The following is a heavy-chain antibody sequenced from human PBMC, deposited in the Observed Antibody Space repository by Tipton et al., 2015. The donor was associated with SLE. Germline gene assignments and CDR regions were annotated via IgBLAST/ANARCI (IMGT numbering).Heavy chain of an antibody. CDR1: GGSISSYY. CDR2: IYYSGST. J-gene: IGHJ2*01. D-gene: IGHD1-7*01. CDR3: ARVGITGTTWDWYFDL. V-gene: IGHV4-59*01. Sequence: TLSLTCTVSGGSISSYYWSWIRQPPGKGLEWIGYIYYSGSTNYNPSLKRRVTISVDTSKNQFSLKLSSVTAADPAVYYCARVGITGTTWDWYFDLWGRGTLVTVSS.